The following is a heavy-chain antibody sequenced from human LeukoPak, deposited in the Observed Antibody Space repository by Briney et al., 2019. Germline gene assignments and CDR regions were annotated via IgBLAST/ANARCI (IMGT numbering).Heavy chain of an antibody. V-gene: IGHV1-46*01. CDR3: ARQMPAAAGYYFDY. D-gene: IGHD6-13*01. J-gene: IGHJ4*02. CDR2: INPRGGST. CDR1: GYTFTNYY. Sequence: GPVKVSCKASGYTFTNYYMHWVRQAPGQGLEWMGIINPRGGSTTYAQKFQGRVTMTRDTSTSTVYMELSSLISEDTAVYYCARQMPAAAGYYFDYWGQGTLVTVSS.